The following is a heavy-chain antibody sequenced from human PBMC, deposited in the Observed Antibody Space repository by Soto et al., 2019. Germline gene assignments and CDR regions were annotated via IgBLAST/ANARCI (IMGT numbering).Heavy chain of an antibody. CDR3: ARGRFRRTWFDP. Sequence: QVQLVQSGAEVKKPGASVKVSCKASGYTFTNYDIHWVRQATGQGLEWMGWMNPDSGNTGQSKQFQGRVTMTRDTSISTAYMAMSSLSAGESAVYYCARGRFRRTWFDPWGQGTLVTVS. D-gene: IGHD3-16*01. J-gene: IGHJ5*02. CDR1: GYTFTNYD. CDR2: MNPDSGNT. V-gene: IGHV1-8*01.